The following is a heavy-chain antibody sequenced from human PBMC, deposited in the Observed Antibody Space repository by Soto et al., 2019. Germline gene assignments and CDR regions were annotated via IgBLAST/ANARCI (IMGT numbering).Heavy chain of an antibody. V-gene: IGHV1-8*01. CDR3: VSYRDYCYGMDV. J-gene: IGHJ6*02. CDR2: MNVYTGYT. Sequence: QVQLVQSGAEVKKPGASVKVSWKASGYTFTSYDIHWVRQATGQGLEWMGWMNVYTGYTDSAQRFRGRVTLTKTTSIPTAYMELSTLTSEDTAVYYCVSYRDYCYGMDVWGQGTTVTVSS. CDR1: GYTFTSYD. D-gene: IGHD3-10*01.